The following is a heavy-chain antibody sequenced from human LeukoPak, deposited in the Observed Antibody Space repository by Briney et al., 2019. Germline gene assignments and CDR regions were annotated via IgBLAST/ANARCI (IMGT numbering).Heavy chain of an antibody. Sequence: GGSLRLSCSASGFTFSSYGMHWVRQAPGKGLEYVSGISTNGGTTYYADSVKGRFTISRDNSKNTLYLQMSSLRAQDTAVFYCVKDFSQIYDVLTGYYPFDYWGQGTPVTVSS. CDR1: GFTFSSYG. V-gene: IGHV3-64D*06. CDR3: VKDFSQIYDVLTGYYPFDY. D-gene: IGHD3-9*01. CDR2: ISTNGGTT. J-gene: IGHJ4*02.